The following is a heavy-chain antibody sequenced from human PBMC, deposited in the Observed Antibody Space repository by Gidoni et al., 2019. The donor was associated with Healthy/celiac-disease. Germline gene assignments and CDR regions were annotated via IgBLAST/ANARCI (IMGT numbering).Heavy chain of an antibody. Sequence: QVQLQESGPGLVKPSQPLSLTCTVSGGSISSGSYYWSWIRQPAGKGLEWIGRIYTSGSTNYNPSLKSRVTISVDTSKNQFSLKLSSVTAADTAVYYCARGKNAFDIWGQGTMVTVSS. CDR2: IYTSGST. CDR1: GGSISSGSYY. J-gene: IGHJ3*02. V-gene: IGHV4-61*02. CDR3: ARGKNAFDI.